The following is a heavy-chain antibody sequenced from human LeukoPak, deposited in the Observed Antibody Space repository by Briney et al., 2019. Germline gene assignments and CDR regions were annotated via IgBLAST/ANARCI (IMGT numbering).Heavy chain of an antibody. J-gene: IGHJ4*02. Sequence: GGSLRLSCAASGFTFSSYEMNWVRQAPGKGLEWVSFICSSGSTIYYADSVKGRFTISRDNAKNSLYLQMNSLRAEDTAVYYCAREAQSITMVRGTFDYWGQGTLVSVSS. V-gene: IGHV3-48*03. CDR2: ICSSGSTI. CDR3: AREAQSITMVRGTFDY. CDR1: GFTFSSYE. D-gene: IGHD3-10*01.